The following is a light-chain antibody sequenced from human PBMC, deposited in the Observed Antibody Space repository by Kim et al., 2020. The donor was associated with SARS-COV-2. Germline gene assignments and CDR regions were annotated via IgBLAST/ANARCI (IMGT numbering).Light chain of an antibody. V-gene: IGLV1-47*01. CDR3: AAWDDSLSGQWV. CDR1: SSNIGSNY. J-gene: IGLJ3*02. CDR2: RNN. Sequence: QSVLTQPPSASGTPGQRVTISCSGSSSNIGSNYVYWYQQLPGTAPKLLIYRNNQRPSGVPDRFSGSKSGTSASLAISGLRSEDEADYYCAAWDDSLSGQWVFGGVTQLTVL.